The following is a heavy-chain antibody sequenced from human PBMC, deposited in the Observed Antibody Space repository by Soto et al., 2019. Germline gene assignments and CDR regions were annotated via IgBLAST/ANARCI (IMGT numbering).Heavy chain of an antibody. Sequence: QVQLQESGPRLVEASQTLSLTCTVSNASITSSGYYWSWVRQPPGKRLEWIGYIYHNGSTFYSPSLQSRLTISVDTSKNQFSLTLRSVTAADTAVYHCARMSGTYYVPDYWGQGTLVTVSS. CDR1: NASITSSGYY. D-gene: IGHD1-26*01. CDR3: ARMSGTYYVPDY. V-gene: IGHV4-31*03. J-gene: IGHJ4*02. CDR2: IYHNGST.